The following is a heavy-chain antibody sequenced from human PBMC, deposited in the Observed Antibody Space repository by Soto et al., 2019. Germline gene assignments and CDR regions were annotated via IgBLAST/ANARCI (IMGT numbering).Heavy chain of an antibody. D-gene: IGHD2-21*02. V-gene: IGHV5-10-1*01. CDR2: IDPSDSYT. CDR1: GYSFTSYW. CDR3: ARQGQPLLIYYYYGMDV. J-gene: IGHJ6*02. Sequence: PGESLKISCTGSGYSFTSYWISWVRQMPVKGLECLGRIDPSDSYTPYSPSFQGHVTISADQSISTAYLQGSSLKASDTAMYYCARQGQPLLIYYYYGMDVRGQGTTVTVSS.